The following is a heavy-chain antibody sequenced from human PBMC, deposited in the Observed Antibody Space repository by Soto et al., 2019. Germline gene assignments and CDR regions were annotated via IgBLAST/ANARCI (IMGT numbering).Heavy chain of an antibody. J-gene: IGHJ4*02. D-gene: IGHD1-26*01. Sequence: ASVKVSCQTSGYTFTNYFIHWVRQAPVQGLEWMGIINPRADSTNYAQKFQGRVTVTRDTSTSTVYMELRSLRSEDTAVYFCAREYGGSRVFDYWGQGTLVTVSS. CDR1: GYTFTNYF. CDR3: AREYGGSRVFDY. V-gene: IGHV1-46*01. CDR2: INPRADST.